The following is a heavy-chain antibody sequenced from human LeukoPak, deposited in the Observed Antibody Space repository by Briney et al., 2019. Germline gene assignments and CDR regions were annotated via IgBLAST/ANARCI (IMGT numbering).Heavy chain of an antibody. V-gene: IGHV4-34*01. Sequence: PSETLSLTCAVYGGSFSGYYWSWIRQPPGKGLEWIGEINHSESTNYNPSLKSRVTISVDTSKNQFSLKLSSVTAADTAVYYCARGRYSSGRFDYWGQGTLVTVSS. CDR2: INHSEST. D-gene: IGHD6-19*01. CDR3: ARGRYSSGRFDY. J-gene: IGHJ4*02. CDR1: GGSFSGYY.